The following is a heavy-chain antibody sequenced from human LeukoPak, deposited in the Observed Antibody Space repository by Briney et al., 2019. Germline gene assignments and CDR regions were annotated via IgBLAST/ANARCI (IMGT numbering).Heavy chain of an antibody. J-gene: IGHJ4*02. CDR3: ASGPRGVY. Sequence: GGSLRLSCAASGFTFSSYEMSWVRQAPGKGLEWVSEISGSGSTIFYADSVKGRFTISRDNANNSMYLQMNSLRVENTAVYYCASGPRGVYWGQGTLVTVPS. V-gene: IGHV3-48*03. CDR1: GFTFSSYE. D-gene: IGHD3-10*01. CDR2: ISGSGSTI.